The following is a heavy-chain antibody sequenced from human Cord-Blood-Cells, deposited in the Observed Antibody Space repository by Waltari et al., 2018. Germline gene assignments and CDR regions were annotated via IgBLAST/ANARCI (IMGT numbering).Heavy chain of an antibody. Sequence: EVQLVESGGGLIKPGGSLRLSGAASGFTVSSNYMRWVRQAPGKGLEWVSVIYSGVSTYYADSVKGRFTISRDNSKNTLYLQMNSLRAEDTAVYYCARDKGGDRGAFGYWGQGTLVTVSS. J-gene: IGHJ4*02. CDR3: ARDKGGDRGAFGY. V-gene: IGHV3-53*01. CDR2: IYSGVST. D-gene: IGHD3-16*01. CDR1: GFTVSSNY.